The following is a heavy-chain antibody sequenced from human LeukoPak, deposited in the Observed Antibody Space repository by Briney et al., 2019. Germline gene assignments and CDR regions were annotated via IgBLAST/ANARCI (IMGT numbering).Heavy chain of an antibody. CDR3: ARGGSSWYADY. V-gene: IGHV4-59*01. CDR2: IYYSGST. Sequence: PSETLSLTCTVPGGSISSYYWSWIRQPPGKGLEWIGYIYYSGSTNYNPSLKSRVTISVDTSRNQFSLKLSSVTAADTAVYYCARGGSSWYADYWGQGTLVTVSS. J-gene: IGHJ4*02. D-gene: IGHD6-13*01. CDR1: GGSISSYY.